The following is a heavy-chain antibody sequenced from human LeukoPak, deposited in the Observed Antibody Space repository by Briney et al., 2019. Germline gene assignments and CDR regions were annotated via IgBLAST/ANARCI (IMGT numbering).Heavy chain of an antibody. CDR2: INHSGST. CDR1: GGSFSGYY. V-gene: IGHV4-34*01. D-gene: IGHD3-22*01. J-gene: IGHJ4*02. Sequence: SETLSLTCAVYGGSFSGYYWSWIRQPPGKGLEWIGEINHSGSTNYNPSLKSRVTISVDTSKNQFSLKLSSVTAADTAVYYCAREGVVGNLGYFDYWGQGTLVTVSS. CDR3: AREGVVGNLGYFDY.